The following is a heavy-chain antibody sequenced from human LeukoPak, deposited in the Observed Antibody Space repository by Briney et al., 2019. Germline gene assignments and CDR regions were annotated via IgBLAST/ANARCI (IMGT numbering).Heavy chain of an antibody. CDR1: GYTFTGYY. CDR3: VRVWFYYDTSGPKPFDY. J-gene: IGHJ4*02. D-gene: IGHD3-22*01. Sequence: GASVKVSCKASGYTFTGYYMHWVRQAPGHGLEWMGWINPNSGGTNYAQKFQGRVTMTRDTSISTAYMELSRLRSDDTAVYYCVRVWFYYDTSGPKPFDYWGQGTLVTVSS. V-gene: IGHV1-2*02. CDR2: INPNSGGT.